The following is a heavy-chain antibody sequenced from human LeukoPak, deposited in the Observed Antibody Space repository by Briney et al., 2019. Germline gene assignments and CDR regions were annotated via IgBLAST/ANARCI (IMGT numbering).Heavy chain of an antibody. CDR2: VQSDGSGS. J-gene: IGHJ4*02. CDR3: ARALLGTPTDY. V-gene: IGHV3-74*03. CDR1: GFTFSSFA. D-gene: IGHD1-26*01. Sequence: PGGSLRLSCAASGFTFSSFAMYWVRQAPGKGLVWVSRVQSDGSGSMYANSVMGRFTISRDNSKNMLYLQMNSLIAEDTAVYFCARALLGTPTDYWGQGTQVTVSS.